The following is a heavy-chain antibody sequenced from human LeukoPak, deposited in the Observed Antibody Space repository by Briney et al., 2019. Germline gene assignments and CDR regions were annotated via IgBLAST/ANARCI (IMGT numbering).Heavy chain of an antibody. D-gene: IGHD6-13*01. Sequence: GSLRLSCAASGLTFSDYYMSWIRRAPGKGLEWVSHISSSGSTRYYADSVKGRFTISRDNSKNTLYLQMNSLRAEDTAVYYCARRAYSSSWYYFDYWGQGTLVTVSS. CDR1: GLTFSDYY. J-gene: IGHJ4*02. CDR3: ARRAYSSSWYYFDY. CDR2: ISSSGSTR. V-gene: IGHV3-11*01.